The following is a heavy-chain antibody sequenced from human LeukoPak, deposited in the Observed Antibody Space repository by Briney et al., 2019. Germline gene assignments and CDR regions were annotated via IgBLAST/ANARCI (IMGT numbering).Heavy chain of an antibody. CDR1: GFTFRNAW. CDR3: TTDDYLEYCSGGNCCGAIRYFDY. J-gene: IGHJ4*02. V-gene: IGHV3-15*01. D-gene: IGHD2-15*01. CDR2: IKSKADGGTR. Sequence: GGSLRLSCAASGFTFRNAWMSWVRQAPGKGLEWVGPIKSKADGGTRDYAAPVNGRFTISRDDSKNMLYLQMNSLKTEDTAVYYCTTDDYLEYCSGGNCCGAIRYFDYWGQGTLVTVSS.